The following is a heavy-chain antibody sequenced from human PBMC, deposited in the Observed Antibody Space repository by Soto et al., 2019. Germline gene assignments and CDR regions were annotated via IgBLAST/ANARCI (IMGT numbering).Heavy chain of an antibody. Sequence: GPLSLSCAASGFTFSSYSMNWVRQAPGKGLEWVSSISSTGTDIDDADSVKGRFTISRDNAKNLLFLQMDSLRVEDTAVYYCARARSDYYAMDVWGQGTTVTVS. V-gene: IGHV3-21*06. J-gene: IGHJ6*02. CDR2: ISSTGTDI. CDR3: ARARSDYYAMDV. CDR1: GFTFSSYS.